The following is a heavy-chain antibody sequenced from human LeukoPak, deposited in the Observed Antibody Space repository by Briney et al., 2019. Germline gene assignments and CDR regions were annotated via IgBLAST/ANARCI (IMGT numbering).Heavy chain of an antibody. CDR2: FDPLDGET. CDR3: ATVSQYYYYMDV. J-gene: IGHJ6*03. Sequence: GASVKVSCKVSGYTLTELSMHWVRQAPGQGLEGRGGFDPLDGETIYAQKFQGRVTMTEDTSTDTAYMELSSLRSEDTAVYYCATVSQYYYYMDVWGKGTTVTVSS. V-gene: IGHV1-24*01. CDR1: GYTLTELS.